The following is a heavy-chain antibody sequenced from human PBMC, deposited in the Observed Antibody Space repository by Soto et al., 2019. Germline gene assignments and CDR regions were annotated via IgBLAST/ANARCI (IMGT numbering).Heavy chain of an antibody. CDR2: IYYSGST. J-gene: IGHJ6*02. V-gene: IGHV4-30-4*01. D-gene: IGHD5-18*01. Sequence: SETLSLTCTVSGGSISSGDYYWSWIRQPPGKGLEWIGYIYYSGSTYYNPSLKSRVTISVDTSKNQFSLKLSSVTAADTAVYYCARGEYSYGSVNYYYYGMDVWGQGTTVTVSS. CDR3: ARGEYSYGSVNYYYYGMDV. CDR1: GGSISSGDYY.